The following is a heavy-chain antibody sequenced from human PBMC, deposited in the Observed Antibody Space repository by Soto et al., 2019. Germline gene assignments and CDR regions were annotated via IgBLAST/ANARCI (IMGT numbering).Heavy chain of an antibody. CDR2: IKSKTYGGTT. CDR1: GFTFSNTW. J-gene: IGHJ4*01. CDR3: TTDSDTTMIVVRFDY. V-gene: IGHV3-15*05. Sequence: RWSLRVSCAASGFTFSNTWMNWCRQAPVKGIEWLARIKSKTYGGTTDFAAPVRGRFAITRDDSRNMVYMQMHSLNTEDTAVYYCTTDSDTTMIVVRFDYWRHGTLVTVSS. D-gene: IGHD3-22*01.